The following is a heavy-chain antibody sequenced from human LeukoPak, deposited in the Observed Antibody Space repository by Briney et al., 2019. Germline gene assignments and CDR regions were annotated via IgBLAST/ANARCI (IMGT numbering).Heavy chain of an antibody. Sequence: GESLKISCKTSGYSFTTYWIGWVRQMPGKGLEWMGIIHPGDSDTRYSPSFLGQVTISVDKSMNTAYLQWGSLKASDTAMYYCARVHRFGRYCSSGVCYGDYWGQGTLVTVSS. CDR2: IHPGDSDT. D-gene: IGHD2-15*01. J-gene: IGHJ4*02. CDR1: GYSFTTYW. V-gene: IGHV5-51*01. CDR3: ARVHRFGRYCSSGVCYGDY.